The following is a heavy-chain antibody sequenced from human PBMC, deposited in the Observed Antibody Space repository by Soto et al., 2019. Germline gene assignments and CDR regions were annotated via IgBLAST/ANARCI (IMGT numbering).Heavy chain of an antibody. CDR3: ARLVVVAPVANV. D-gene: IGHD2-2*01. V-gene: IGHV4-39*02. CDR2: IFYTGTT. J-gene: IGHJ4*02. Sequence: QLQLQESGPGLVKPSETLSLTCSVSGGSINYNSYHWGWIRQPPGQGLEWIGSIFYTGTTFYNPSLERRVTMSVDTSKNSFSLHLTSVTAADTAVYFCARLVVVAPVANVWGQGTLVTVSS. CDR1: GGSINYNSYH.